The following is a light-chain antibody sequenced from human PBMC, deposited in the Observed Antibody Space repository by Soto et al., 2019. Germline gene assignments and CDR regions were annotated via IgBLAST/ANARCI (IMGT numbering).Light chain of an antibody. CDR2: DAY. Sequence: DIQMTQSPPSLSASVGDRVTITCQASHDIGNSLNWYQDKPGQAPKLVIYDAYNLETGVPSTFSGNGYGTDCTFTISSLRPEDIATYYCQKSDHLPLFGPGTRVYMK. CDR3: QKSDHLPL. J-gene: IGKJ3*01. CDR1: HDIGNS. V-gene: IGKV1-33*01.